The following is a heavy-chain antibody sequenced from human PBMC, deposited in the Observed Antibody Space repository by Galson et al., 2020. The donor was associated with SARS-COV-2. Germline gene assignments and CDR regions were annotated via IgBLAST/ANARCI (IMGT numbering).Heavy chain of an antibody. CDR1: GGSISSSNYY. CDR3: ARGAYGSGSSQVDGRSWFDP. D-gene: IGHD3-10*01. V-gene: IGHV4-61*02. CDR2: IYASGST. J-gene: IGHJ5*02. Sequence: SETLSLTCTVSGGSISSSNYYWSWIRQPAGKGLEWIGRIYASGSTNYNPSLKSRVTMSVDTSQNQFSLKLSSVTAADTAVYYCARGAYGSGSSQVDGRSWFDPWGQGTLVTVSS.